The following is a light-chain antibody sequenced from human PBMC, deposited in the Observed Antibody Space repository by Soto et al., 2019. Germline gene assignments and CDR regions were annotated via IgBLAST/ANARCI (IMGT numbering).Light chain of an antibody. CDR1: QSVSSN. J-gene: IGKJ2*02. CDR3: QQYNNWPPCT. Sequence: ETVMTQSPATLSVSPGERATLSCRASQSVSSNLAWYQQKPGQAPRLLIYDASTRATGIPARFSGSGSGTEFTLTISSLQSEDFAVYYCQQYNNWPPCTFGQGTKREIK. V-gene: IGKV3-15*01. CDR2: DAS.